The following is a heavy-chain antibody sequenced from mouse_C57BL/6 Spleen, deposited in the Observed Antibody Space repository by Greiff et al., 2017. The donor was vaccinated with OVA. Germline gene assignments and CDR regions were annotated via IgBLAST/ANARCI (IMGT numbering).Heavy chain of an antibody. Sequence: VQLQQPGAELVKPGASVKLSCKASGYTFTSYWMQWVQQRPGQGLAWIGEIDPSDSYTTYNQKFKDKATLTVDTSSSTAYMQLSSLISEDSAVYYCARRDYYGSSYPDYWGQGTTLTVSS. CDR1: GYTFTSYW. CDR2: IDPSDSYT. D-gene: IGHD1-1*01. V-gene: IGHV1-50*01. J-gene: IGHJ2*01. CDR3: ARRDYYGSSYPDY.